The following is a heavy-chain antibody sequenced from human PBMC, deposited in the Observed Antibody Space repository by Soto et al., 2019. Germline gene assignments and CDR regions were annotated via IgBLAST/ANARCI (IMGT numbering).Heavy chain of an antibody. CDR3: ARRYGGRLDY. Sequence: SSETLSLTCTVSGGSISSYYWSWIRQPPGKGLEWIGYIYYSGSTNYNPSLKSRVTISVDTSKNQFSLKLSSVTAADTAVYYCARRYGGRLDYWGQGTLVTVSS. CDR2: IYYSGST. V-gene: IGHV4-59*08. D-gene: IGHD2-15*01. J-gene: IGHJ4*02. CDR1: GGSISSYY.